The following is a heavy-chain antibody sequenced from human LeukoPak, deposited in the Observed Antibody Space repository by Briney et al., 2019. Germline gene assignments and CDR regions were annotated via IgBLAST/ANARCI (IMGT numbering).Heavy chain of an antibody. D-gene: IGHD4-11*01. CDR1: GYPFTSYW. J-gene: IGHJ5*02. Sequence: GESLKISCQGSGYPFTSYWIAWVGQLPGKGLEWMGIIYPGDSDTTYSPSFQGQVTISADKSISTAYLQWSSLKASDTAMYYCARLYDYNGPSWFDPWGQGTLVTVSS. CDR2: IYPGDSDT. V-gene: IGHV5-51*01. CDR3: ARLYDYNGPSWFDP.